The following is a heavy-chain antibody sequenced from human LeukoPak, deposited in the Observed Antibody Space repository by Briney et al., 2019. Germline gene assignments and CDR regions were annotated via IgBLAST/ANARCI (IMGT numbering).Heavy chain of an antibody. Sequence: SETLSLTCTVSGGSISSSSYYWGWIRQPPGKGLEWIGSIYYSGSTNYNPSLKSRVTISVDTSKNQFSLKLGSVTAADTAVYYCARAHYGSGSFSTLNRFVIFDYWGQGTLVTVSS. J-gene: IGHJ4*02. CDR1: GGSISSSSYY. D-gene: IGHD3-10*01. CDR3: ARAHYGSGSFSTLNRFVIFDY. CDR2: IYYSGST. V-gene: IGHV4-39*07.